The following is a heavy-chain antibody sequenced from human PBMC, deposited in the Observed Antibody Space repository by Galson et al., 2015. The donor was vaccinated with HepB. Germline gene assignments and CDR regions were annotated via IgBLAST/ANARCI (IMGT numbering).Heavy chain of an antibody. Sequence: SLRLSCAASGFTFSSYAMSWVRQAPGKGLEWVSAISGSGGSTYYADSVKGRFTISRDNSKNTLYLQMNSLRAEDTAVYYCAKDLLRSHYYDSSGYGGVDPWGQGTLVTVSS. CDR2: ISGSGGST. J-gene: IGHJ5*02. CDR3: AKDLLRSHYYDSSGYGGVDP. V-gene: IGHV3-23*01. CDR1: GFTFSSYA. D-gene: IGHD3-22*01.